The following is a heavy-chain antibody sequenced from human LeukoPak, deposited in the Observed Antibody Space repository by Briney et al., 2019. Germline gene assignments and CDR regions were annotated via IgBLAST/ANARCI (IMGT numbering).Heavy chain of an antibody. CDR1: GYSISSGYY. D-gene: IGHD1-26*01. J-gene: IGHJ5*02. Sequence: SETVSLTCAVSGYSISSGYYWGWIRQPPGKGLEWIGSIYHSGSTYYNPSLKSRVTISVDTSKNQFSLKLSSVTAADTAVYYCARLAPDSGSAWSWGQGTLVTVSS. V-gene: IGHV4-38-2*01. CDR3: ARLAPDSGSAWS. CDR2: IYHSGST.